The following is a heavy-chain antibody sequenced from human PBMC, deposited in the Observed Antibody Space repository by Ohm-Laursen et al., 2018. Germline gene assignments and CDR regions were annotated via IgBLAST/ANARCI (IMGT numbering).Heavy chain of an antibody. Sequence: ASVKVSCKASGYTFSDYYMHWVRQAPGQGLEWMGRISPNSGGTNYAQKFQGRVTMTRDTSISTDYMEVSSLTSDDTAVYYCARGLTRSAFDIWGQGTMVTVSS. CDR3: ARGLTRSAFDI. D-gene: IGHD4/OR15-4a*01. CDR1: GYTFSDYY. CDR2: ISPNSGGT. V-gene: IGHV1-2*06. J-gene: IGHJ3*02.